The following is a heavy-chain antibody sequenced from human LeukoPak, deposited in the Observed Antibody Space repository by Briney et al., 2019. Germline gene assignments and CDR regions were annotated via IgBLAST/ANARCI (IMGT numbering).Heavy chain of an antibody. CDR2: IYSGGST. CDR1: GFTVSSNY. V-gene: IGHV3-53*01. Sequence: GGSLRLSCAASGFTVSSNYMSWVRQAPGKGLEWVSVIYSGGSTYYADSVKGRFTISRDNSKNTLYLQMNSLRAEDTAVYYCARGWFGELLPLDYWGQGTLVTVSS. J-gene: IGHJ4*02. D-gene: IGHD3-10*01. CDR3: ARGWFGELLPLDY.